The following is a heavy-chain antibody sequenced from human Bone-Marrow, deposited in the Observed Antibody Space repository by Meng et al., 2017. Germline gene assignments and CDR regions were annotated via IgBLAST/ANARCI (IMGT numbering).Heavy chain of an antibody. CDR3: ASHDYGDPRSIDY. J-gene: IGHJ4*02. D-gene: IGHD4-17*01. Sequence: ASVKVSCKASGYTFTSYYMHWVRQAPGQGLEWMGIINPSGGSTSYAQKFQGRVTMTRDTSTSTVYMALSSLRSEDTAVYYCASHDYGDPRSIDYWGQGTLVTVSS. CDR1: GYTFTSYY. CDR2: INPSGGST. V-gene: IGHV1-46*01.